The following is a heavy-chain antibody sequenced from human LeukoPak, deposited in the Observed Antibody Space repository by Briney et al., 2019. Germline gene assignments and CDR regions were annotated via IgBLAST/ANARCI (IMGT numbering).Heavy chain of an antibody. D-gene: IGHD3-9*01. CDR1: GGSLSGSY. J-gene: IGHJ4*02. Sequence: LETLSLTCTVSGGSLSGSYWAWIRQPPGKGLEWIGYIFYSGNPNYNPSLKSRISMSVDTSKNQFSLNLNSVTAADTAVYYCARSGTLTAYLHWGQGALVTVSS. V-gene: IGHV4-59*01. CDR2: IFYSGNP. CDR3: ARSGTLTAYLH.